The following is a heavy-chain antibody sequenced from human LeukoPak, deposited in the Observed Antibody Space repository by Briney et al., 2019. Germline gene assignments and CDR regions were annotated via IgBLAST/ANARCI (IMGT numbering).Heavy chain of an antibody. CDR3: ARLYSGYDLGRSSC. J-gene: IGHJ4*02. CDR1: GGTFSSYA. CDR2: IIPIFGTA. Sequence: SVKVSCKASGGTFSSYAISWVRQAPGQGLEWMGGIIPIFGTANYAQKFQGRVTITADESTSTAYMELSSLRSEDTAVYYCARLYSGYDLGRSSCWGQGTLVTVSS. V-gene: IGHV1-69*13. D-gene: IGHD5-12*01.